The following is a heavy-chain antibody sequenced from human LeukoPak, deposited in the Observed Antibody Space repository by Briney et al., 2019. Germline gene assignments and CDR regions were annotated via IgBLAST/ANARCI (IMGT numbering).Heavy chain of an antibody. CDR3: ARVSGSYSSSYAY. D-gene: IGHD1-26*01. J-gene: IGHJ4*02. V-gene: IGHV1-2*02. Sequence: ASVKVSCKASGYTFTGYYMHWVRQAPGQGLEWMGWINPNSGGTNYAQKFQGRVTMTRDTSISTAYMELSRLRSDDTAVYYCARVSGSYSSSYAYWGPGTLVNVSS. CDR2: INPNSGGT. CDR1: GYTFTGYY.